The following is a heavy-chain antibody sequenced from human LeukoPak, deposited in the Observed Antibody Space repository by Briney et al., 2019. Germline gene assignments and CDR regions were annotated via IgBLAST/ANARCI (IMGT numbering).Heavy chain of an antibody. V-gene: IGHV4-61*09. D-gene: IGHD1-14*01. CDR1: GGSICSGSYY. J-gene: IGHJ4*02. CDR2: IYTSGAT. CDR3: ARTGGGVGWFGTIDS. Sequence: SETLSLTCTVSGGSICSGSYYWTWIRQPAGKGLEWIGHIYTSGATSYNPSPQSRVTISVDTSKHEFSLKLTSLTAADTAVYYCARTGGGVGWFGTIDSWGQGTLVTVSS.